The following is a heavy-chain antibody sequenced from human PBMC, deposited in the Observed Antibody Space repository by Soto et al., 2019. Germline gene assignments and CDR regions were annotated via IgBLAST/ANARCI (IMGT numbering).Heavy chain of an antibody. Sequence: EVQLVESGGGLVQPGGSLRLSCTASGFIFSSHWMHWVRQAPGEGLVWVSRTNTDGSTTNYADSVKGRFTISRDNAKNTLYLQMNSLRDEDTAVYYCARGVAYTAMAHDYWGQGTLVTVSS. CDR3: ARGVAYTAMAHDY. V-gene: IGHV3-74*01. CDR2: TNTDGSTT. J-gene: IGHJ4*02. D-gene: IGHD5-18*01. CDR1: GFIFSSHW.